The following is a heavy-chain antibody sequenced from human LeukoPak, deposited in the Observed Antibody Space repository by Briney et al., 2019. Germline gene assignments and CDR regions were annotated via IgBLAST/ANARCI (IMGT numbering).Heavy chain of an antibody. J-gene: IGHJ3*02. V-gene: IGHV1-18*01. D-gene: IGHD3-9*01. CDR3: ARNDILTGYYHNFHAFDI. CDR2: ISAYNGNT. CDR1: GYTFTSYG. Sequence: ASVKVSCKASGYTFTSYGISWVRQAPGQGLEWMGWISAYNGNTNYAQKLQGRVTMTTDTSKSTAYMELRSLRSDATAGYCCARNDILTGYYHNFHAFDIWGQGTMVTVSS.